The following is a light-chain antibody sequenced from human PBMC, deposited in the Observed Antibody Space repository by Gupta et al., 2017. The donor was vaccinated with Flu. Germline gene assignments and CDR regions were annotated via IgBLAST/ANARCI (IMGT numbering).Light chain of an antibody. CDR1: SSNIGSNN. Sequence: SVLTQPPSASGTPGQRVTISCSGSSSNIGSNNVNWYQQLPGTAPKLLIYSNNQRPSGVPDRFSGSKSGTSASLAISGLQAEDEADYYCAAWDDSLNGGVFGGGTKLTVL. J-gene: IGLJ2*01. CDR3: AAWDDSLNGGV. CDR2: SNN. V-gene: IGLV1-44*01.